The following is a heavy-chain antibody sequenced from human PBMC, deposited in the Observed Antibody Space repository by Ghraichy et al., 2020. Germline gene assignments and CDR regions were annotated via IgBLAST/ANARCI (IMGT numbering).Heavy chain of an antibody. V-gene: IGHV4-30-2*01. J-gene: IGHJ4*02. CDR2: IYHSGST. CDR1: GGSISSGGYS. CDR3: ARAIPLVYAPEPYFDY. D-gene: IGHD2-8*01. Sequence: LSLTCAVSGGSISSGGYSWSWIRQPPGKGLEWIGYIYHSGSTYYNPSLKSRVTISVDRSKNQFSLKLSSVTAADTAVYYCARAIPLVYAPEPYFDYWGQGTLVTVSS.